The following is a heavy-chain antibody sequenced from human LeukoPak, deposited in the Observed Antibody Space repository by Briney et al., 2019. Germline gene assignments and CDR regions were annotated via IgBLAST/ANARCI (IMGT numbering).Heavy chain of an antibody. CDR3: ARGGAAGYYYYYMDV. V-gene: IGHV4-59*01. J-gene: IGHJ6*03. CDR2: IHYSGST. CDR1: GGSISSYY. D-gene: IGHD3-16*01. Sequence: PSETLSLTCTVSGGSISSYYWSWIRQPPGKGLEWIGYIHYSGSTNYNPSLKSRVTISVDTSKNQFSLKLSSVTAADTAVYYCARGGAAGYYYYYMDVWGKGTTVTISS.